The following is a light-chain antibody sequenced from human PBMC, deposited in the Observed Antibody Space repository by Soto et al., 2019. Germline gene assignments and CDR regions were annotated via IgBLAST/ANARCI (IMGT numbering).Light chain of an antibody. J-gene: IGLJ3*02. Sequence: NFMLTQPHSVSESPGKTVTISCTRSSGNIASNFVQWYQQRPGRAPTTVIYEDNQRPSGVPDRFSGSIDSSSNSASLTISGLKTEDDADYYCQSYDSSSGVFGGGTKLTVL. CDR2: EDN. CDR1: SGNIASNF. CDR3: QSYDSSSGV. V-gene: IGLV6-57*03.